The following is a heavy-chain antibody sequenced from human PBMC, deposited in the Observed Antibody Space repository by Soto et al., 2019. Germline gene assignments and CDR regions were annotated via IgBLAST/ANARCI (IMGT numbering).Heavy chain of an antibody. CDR1: GFTFSSYA. D-gene: IGHD6-19*01. CDR3: AKDLFRSSGWTAGDTDYYYYYYMDV. V-gene: IGHV3-23*01. J-gene: IGHJ6*03. Sequence: GGSLRLSCAASGFTFSSYAMSWVRQAPGKGLEWVSAISGSGGSTYYADSVKGRFTISRDNSKNTLYLQMNSLRAEDTAVYYCAKDLFRSSGWTAGDTDYYYYYYMDVWGKGTTVTVSS. CDR2: ISGSGGST.